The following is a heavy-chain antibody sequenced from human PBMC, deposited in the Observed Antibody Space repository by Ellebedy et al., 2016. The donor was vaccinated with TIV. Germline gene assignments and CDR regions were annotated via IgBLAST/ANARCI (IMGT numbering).Heavy chain of an antibody. J-gene: IGHJ6*02. Sequence: PGGSLRLSCAASGFSVTTYEMNRVRQAPGKGLEWVSYISGSDSSEYFANSVKGRFTMSRDSAKNSLYLHMHSLRVEDTAHYYCARGSAGMLGYYYYGMDVWGQGTTVTVSS. CDR1: GFSVTTYE. CDR2: ISGSDSSE. V-gene: IGHV3-48*03. D-gene: IGHD3-10*01. CDR3: ARGSAGMLGYYYYGMDV.